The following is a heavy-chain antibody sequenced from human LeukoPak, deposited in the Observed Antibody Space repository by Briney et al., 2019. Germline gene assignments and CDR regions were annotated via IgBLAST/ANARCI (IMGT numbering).Heavy chain of an antibody. CDR3: TREVEGYSYASGRFLHFDP. D-gene: IGHD3-10*01. CDR1: GDSIRSSSYH. Sequence: TASETLSLTCTVSGDSIRSSSYHWGWIRQPPGKGLEWIGSIYYSGSTYNNRSLKRRLTISIDTSKNQFSLRLSSVTAADTAVYYCTREVEGYSYASGRFLHFDPWGQGTLVTVSS. V-gene: IGHV4-39*07. J-gene: IGHJ5*02. CDR2: IYYSGST.